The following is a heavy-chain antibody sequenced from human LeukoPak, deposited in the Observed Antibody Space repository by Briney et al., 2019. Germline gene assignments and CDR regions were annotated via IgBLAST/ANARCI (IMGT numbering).Heavy chain of an antibody. Sequence: SETLSLTCTVSGASMPGYYWSWIRQPPGKGLEWIGYIYYSGSTNYNPSLKSRVTISVDTSKNQFSLKLSSVTAADTAVYYCARFSSGYILDYWGQGTLVTVSS. V-gene: IGHV4-59*01. J-gene: IGHJ4*02. CDR1: GASMPGYY. D-gene: IGHD3-22*01. CDR3: ARFSSGYILDY. CDR2: IYYSGST.